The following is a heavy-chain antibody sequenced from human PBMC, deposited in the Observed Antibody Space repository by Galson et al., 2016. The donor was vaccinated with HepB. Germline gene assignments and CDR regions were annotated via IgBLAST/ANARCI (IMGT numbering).Heavy chain of an antibody. Sequence: SVKVSCKASGFTFTTYGISWVRQAPGQGLECRGWSSTYSGDRNHAQELRGRVTLTTHTSRSTAYMELTNLKSDDTAVYYRVRDRDQTLDYWGQGTLVTVSS. D-gene: IGHD4-23*01. J-gene: IGHJ4*02. CDR2: SSTYSGDR. CDR1: GFTFTTYG. CDR3: VRDRDQTLDY. V-gene: IGHV1-18*04.